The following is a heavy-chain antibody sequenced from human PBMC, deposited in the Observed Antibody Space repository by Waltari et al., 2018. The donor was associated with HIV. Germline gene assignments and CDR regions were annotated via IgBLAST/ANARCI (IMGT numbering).Heavy chain of an antibody. CDR2: IYYSGST. CDR3: ARDLGVDHYYGMDV. V-gene: IGHV4-59*01. Sequence: QVQLQASGPGLVKPSETLSLTCTASGGSISSYYWSWIRQPPGKGLEWIGYIYYSGSTNYNPSLKSRVTISVDTSKNQFSLKLSSVTAADTAVYYCARDLGVDHYYGMDVWGQGTTVTVSS. J-gene: IGHJ6*02. D-gene: IGHD3-3*01. CDR1: GGSISSYY.